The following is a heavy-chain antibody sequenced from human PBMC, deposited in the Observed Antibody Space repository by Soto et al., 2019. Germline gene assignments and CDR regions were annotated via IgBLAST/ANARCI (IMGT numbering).Heavy chain of an antibody. Sequence: QVQLVGSGGGVVQPGRSLRLSCAASGFTFSSYGMHWVRQAPGKGLEWVAVISYDGSNKYYADSVKGRFTISRDNSKNTLYLQMNSLRAEDTAVYYCAKDSRICSGGSCYPPYYYYYGMDVWGQGTTVTVSS. CDR1: GFTFSSYG. CDR2: ISYDGSNK. CDR3: AKDSRICSGGSCYPPYYYYYGMDV. V-gene: IGHV3-30*18. D-gene: IGHD2-15*01. J-gene: IGHJ6*02.